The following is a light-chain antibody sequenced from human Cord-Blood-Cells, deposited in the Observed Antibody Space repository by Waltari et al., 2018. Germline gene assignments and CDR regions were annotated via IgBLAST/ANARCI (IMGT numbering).Light chain of an antibody. CDR3: SSYAGSNNVV. Sequence: QSALTQPPSASGSPGQQVTISCTGTSSDVGGYNYVSWYQQHPGKAPKLMIYEVSKRPSGVPDRFSGSKSGNTASLTVSGLQAEDEADYYCSSYAGSNNVVFGGGTKLTVL. CDR1: SSDVGGYNY. CDR2: EVS. V-gene: IGLV2-8*01. J-gene: IGLJ2*01.